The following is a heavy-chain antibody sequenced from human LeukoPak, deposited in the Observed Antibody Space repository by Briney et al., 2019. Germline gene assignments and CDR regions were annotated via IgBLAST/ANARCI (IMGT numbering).Heavy chain of an antibody. CDR3: ASNGLLHYYYMDV. CDR1: GYSFTSYW. CDR2: IYPGDFDT. V-gene: IGHV5-51*01. J-gene: IGHJ6*03. Sequence: GESLKISCKGSGYSFTSYWIGWVRQMPGKGLEWMGIIYPGDFDTRYSPSFQGQVTISADKSISTAYLQWSSLKASDTAMYYCASNGLLHYYYMDVWGKGTTVTVSS.